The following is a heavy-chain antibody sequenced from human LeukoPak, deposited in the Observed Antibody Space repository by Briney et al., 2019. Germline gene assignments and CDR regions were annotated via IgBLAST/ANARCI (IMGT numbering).Heavy chain of an antibody. CDR3: VREGTHYDSSGYYYVYYFDY. CDR2: ISWNSGSI. D-gene: IGHD3-22*01. Sequence: GGSLRLSCAASGFTFSSYRMNWVRQAPGKGLEWVSGISWNSGSIGYADSVKGRFTIPRDNAKNSLYLQMNSLRAEDTAVYYCVREGTHYDSSGYYYVYYFDYWGQGTLVTVSS. J-gene: IGHJ4*02. V-gene: IGHV3-48*04. CDR1: GFTFSSYR.